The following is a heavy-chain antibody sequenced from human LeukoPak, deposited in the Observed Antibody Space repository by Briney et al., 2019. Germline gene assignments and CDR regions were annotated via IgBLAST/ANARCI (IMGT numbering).Heavy chain of an antibody. Sequence: SVKVSCKASGGTFSSYAISWVRQAPGQGLEWMGGIIPIFGTANYAQKFQGRVTMTRDTSTSTVYMELSSLRSEDTAVYYCARGSDVLRYFDWLYYFDYWGQGTLVTVSS. CDR3: ARGSDVLRYFDWLYYFDY. CDR1: GGTFSSYA. D-gene: IGHD3-9*01. V-gene: IGHV1-69*05. CDR2: IIPIFGTA. J-gene: IGHJ4*02.